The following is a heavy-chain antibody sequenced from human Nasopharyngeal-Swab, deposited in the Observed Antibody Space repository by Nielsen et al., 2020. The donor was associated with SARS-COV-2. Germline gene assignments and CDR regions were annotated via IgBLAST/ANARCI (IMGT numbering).Heavy chain of an antibody. CDR3: ARERVGGYGDY. CDR2: ITSGNSV. V-gene: IGHV3-69-1*02. Sequence: GGSLRLSRATSGFTFRPYTMTWVRQAPGKGLQWISYITSGNSVQYADSVRGRFTISRDNAKNSLYLQMNSLTAEDTAVYYCARERVGGYGDYWGQGTLVTVSS. J-gene: IGHJ4*02. CDR1: GFTFRPYT. D-gene: IGHD5-12*01.